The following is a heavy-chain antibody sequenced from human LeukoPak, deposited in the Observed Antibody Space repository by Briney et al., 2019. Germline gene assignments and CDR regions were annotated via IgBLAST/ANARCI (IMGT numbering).Heavy chain of an antibody. CDR3: ARGRRIAAANHPTDDY. V-gene: IGHV3-48*02. CDR2: ISSSSSTI. D-gene: IGHD6-13*01. J-gene: IGHJ4*02. CDR1: GFTFSSYS. Sequence: GGSLRLSCAASGFTFSSYSMNWVRQAPGKGLEWVSYISSSSSTIYYADSVKGRFTISRDNAKNSLYLQMNSLRDEDTAVYYCARGRRIAAANHPTDDYWGQGTPVTVSS.